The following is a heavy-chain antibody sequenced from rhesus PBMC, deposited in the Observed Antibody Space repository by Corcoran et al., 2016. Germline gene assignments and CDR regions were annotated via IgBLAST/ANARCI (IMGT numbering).Heavy chain of an antibody. CDR3: ARHATVTAFDY. Sequence: QVQLQESGPGLVKPSETLSLTCAVSGYSISSGDHWGWILQPPGKGLVWIGYIGGSSGSTYYNPSLKSRVTISKDTSKNQFSLKLSSVTAADTAVYYCARHATVTAFDYWGQGVLVTVSS. J-gene: IGHJ4*01. CDR2: IGGSSGST. V-gene: IGHV4-99*01. D-gene: IGHD4-35*01. CDR1: GYSISSGDH.